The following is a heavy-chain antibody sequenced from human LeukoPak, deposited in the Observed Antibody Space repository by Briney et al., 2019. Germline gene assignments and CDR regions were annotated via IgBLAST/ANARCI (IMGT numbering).Heavy chain of an antibody. CDR1: GFTFSSYG. CDR3: AKDPLPVIATSYFDS. V-gene: IGHV3-30*02. D-gene: IGHD3-10*01. CDR2: IRYDGSNK. J-gene: IGHJ4*02. Sequence: PGGSLRLSCAASGFTFSSYGMHWVRQAPGKGLEWVAFIRYDGSNKYYADSVKGRFTISRDNSQNTPYLQMNSLRAEGTAVYYCAKDPLPVIATSYFDSWGQGTLVTVSS.